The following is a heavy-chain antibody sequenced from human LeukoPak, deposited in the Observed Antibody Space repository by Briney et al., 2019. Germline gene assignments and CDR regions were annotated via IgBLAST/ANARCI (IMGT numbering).Heavy chain of an antibody. Sequence: ASVKVSCKASGYTFTSYGISWVRQAPGQGLEWMGWITAYNDNTNYAQKLQGRVTMTTDTSTSTAYMELRSLRSDDTAVYYSARSLLWFGEPSHIVYWGPGTLVTASS. V-gene: IGHV1-18*01. CDR1: GYTFTSYG. CDR2: ITAYNDNT. CDR3: ARSLLWFGEPSHIVY. J-gene: IGHJ4*02. D-gene: IGHD3-10*01.